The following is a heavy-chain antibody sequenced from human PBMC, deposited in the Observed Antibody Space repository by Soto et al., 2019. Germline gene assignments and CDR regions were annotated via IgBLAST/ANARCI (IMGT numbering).Heavy chain of an antibody. CDR3: VRGYGDYGRFPQLYFDY. D-gene: IGHD4-17*01. Sequence: GGSLRLSCAASGFTVSSNYMSWVRQAPGKGLEWVSVIYSGGSTYYADSVKGRFTISRDNSKNTLYLQMNSLRAEDTAVYYCVRGYGDYGRFPQLYFDYWGQGTLVTVSS. V-gene: IGHV3-53*01. J-gene: IGHJ4*02. CDR2: IYSGGST. CDR1: GFTVSSNY.